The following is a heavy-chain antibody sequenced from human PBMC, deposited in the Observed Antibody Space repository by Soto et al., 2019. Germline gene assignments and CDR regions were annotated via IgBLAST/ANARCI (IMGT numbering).Heavy chain of an antibody. CDR1: GFTFRNYA. D-gene: IGHD3-10*01. CDR2: IRGGGDSR. J-gene: IGHJ4*02. Sequence: EVQLLESGGALVQPGGSLRLSCAASGFTFRNYAMNWVRQAPGKGLEWVSSIRGGGDSRKYVDSVKGRFTISRDNSKNTMYLQMNSLRAEDTAVYYCAKDLFTMVRLFDSWGQGTLVTVSS. CDR3: AKDLFTMVRLFDS. V-gene: IGHV3-23*01.